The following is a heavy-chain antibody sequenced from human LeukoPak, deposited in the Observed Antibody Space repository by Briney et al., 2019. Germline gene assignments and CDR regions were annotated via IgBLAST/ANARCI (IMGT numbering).Heavy chain of an antibody. D-gene: IGHD1-14*01. CDR2: ISYDGSNK. CDR3: AKDRRTDFDY. V-gene: IGHV3-30*18. Sequence: GGSLRLSCAASGFTFSSYGMHWVRQAPGKGLEWVAVISYDGSNKYYADSVKGRFTISRDNSKNTLYLQMNSLRAEDTAVYYCAKDRRTDFDYWGQGPLVTVSS. CDR1: GFTFSSYG. J-gene: IGHJ4*02.